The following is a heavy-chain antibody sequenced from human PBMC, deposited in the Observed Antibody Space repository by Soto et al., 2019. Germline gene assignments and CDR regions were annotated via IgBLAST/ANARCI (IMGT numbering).Heavy chain of an antibody. V-gene: IGHV4-39*01. Sequence: QLQLQESGPGLVKPSETLSLTCTVSGGSISSSSYYWGWIRQPPGKGLEWIGSIYYSGSTYYNPSLKSRVTISVDTSKIQFSLKLSSVTAADTAVYYCARRFTYYDSSGSSYWYFDLWGRGTLVTVSS. J-gene: IGHJ2*01. CDR2: IYYSGST. CDR1: GGSISSSSYY. CDR3: ARRFTYYDSSGSSYWYFDL. D-gene: IGHD3-22*01.